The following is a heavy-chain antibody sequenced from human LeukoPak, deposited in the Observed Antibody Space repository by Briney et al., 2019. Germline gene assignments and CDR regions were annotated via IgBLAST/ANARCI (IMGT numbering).Heavy chain of an antibody. J-gene: IGHJ4*02. Sequence: GRSLRLSCAASGFTFSSYAMHWVRQAPGKGLEWVAVISYDGSNKYYADSVKGRFTISRDNSKNTLYLQMNSLRAEDTAVYYCARDHSYYDTRGYFDYWGQGTLVTVSS. CDR2: ISYDGSNK. CDR3: ARDHSYYDTRGYFDY. CDR1: GFTFSSYA. V-gene: IGHV3-30*04. D-gene: IGHD3-22*01.